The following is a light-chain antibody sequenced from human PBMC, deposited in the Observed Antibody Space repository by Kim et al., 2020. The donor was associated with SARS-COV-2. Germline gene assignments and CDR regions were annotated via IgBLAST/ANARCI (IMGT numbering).Light chain of an antibody. CDR3: QQYYSTPYT. J-gene: IGKJ2*01. CDR1: QSVLYSSNDKNY. V-gene: IGKV4-1*01. Sequence: DIVMTQSPDSLAVSLGERATINCKSSQSVLYSSNDKNYLAWYRQKPGQPPKLLIYWASTRESGVPDRFSGSGSGTDFTLTVSSLQAEDVAVYYCQQYYSTPYTFGQWTKLEI. CDR2: WAS.